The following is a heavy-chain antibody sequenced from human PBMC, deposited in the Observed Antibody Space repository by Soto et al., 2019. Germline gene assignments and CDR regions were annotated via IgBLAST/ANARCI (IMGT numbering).Heavy chain of an antibody. CDR2: ISTYNGNT. D-gene: IGHD3-10*01. Sequence: ASVKVSCKASGYTFTSYGISWVRQAPGQGLEWMGWISTYNGNTKYAQKLQGRVTMTTDTSTSTAYMELRSLRSDDTAVFYCAREMVRGVGSDYWGQGTLVTAPQ. CDR3: AREMVRGVGSDY. CDR1: GYTFTSYG. V-gene: IGHV1-18*01. J-gene: IGHJ4*02.